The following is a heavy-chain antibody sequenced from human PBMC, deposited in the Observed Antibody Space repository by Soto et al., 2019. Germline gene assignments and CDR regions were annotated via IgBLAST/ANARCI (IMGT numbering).Heavy chain of an antibody. J-gene: IGHJ6*03. V-gene: IGHV4-59*01. CDR2: IYYSGST. CDR1: GGSISSYY. Sequence: SETLSLTCTVSGGSISSYYWSWIRQPPGKGLEWIGYIYYSGSTNYNPSLKSRVTISVDTSKNQFSLKLSSVTAADTAVYYCARDIPSFGRKRSGPPTMDVWGKGTTVTVSS. D-gene: IGHD3-16*01. CDR3: ARDIPSFGRKRSGPPTMDV.